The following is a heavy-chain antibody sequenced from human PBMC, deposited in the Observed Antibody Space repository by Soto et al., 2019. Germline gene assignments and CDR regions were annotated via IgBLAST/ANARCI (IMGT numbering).Heavy chain of an antibody. D-gene: IGHD1-1*01. CDR3: TTDASPSTGSDAFDI. CDR2: IKSKTDGGTT. Sequence: GGSLRLSCAASGFTFSNAWMSWVRQAPGKGLEWVGRIKSKTDGGTTDYAAPVKGRFTISRDDSKNTLYLQMNSLKTEDTAVYYCTTDASPSTGSDAFDIWRQGTMVTVSS. CDR1: GFTFSNAW. V-gene: IGHV3-15*01. J-gene: IGHJ3*02.